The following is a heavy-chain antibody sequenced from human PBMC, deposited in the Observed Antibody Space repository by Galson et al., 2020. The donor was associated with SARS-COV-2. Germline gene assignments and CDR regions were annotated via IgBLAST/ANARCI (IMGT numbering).Heavy chain of an antibody. CDR1: GGSFTDYY. Sequence: SETLSLTCGVSGGSFTDYYWSWIRQPPGKGLEWIGKINHRGTTDYNSSFKSRVTILVDTSKKEFSLKLTSVTAADTAVYYCAREGVWGFYHSAGYYPFDFWGQGALVTVSS. J-gene: IGHJ4*02. V-gene: IGHV4-34*01. D-gene: IGHD3-3*01. CDR3: AREGVWGFYHSAGYYPFDF. CDR2: INHRGTT.